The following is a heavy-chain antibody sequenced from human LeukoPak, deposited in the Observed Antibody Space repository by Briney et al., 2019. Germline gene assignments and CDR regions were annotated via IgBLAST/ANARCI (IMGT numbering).Heavy chain of an antibody. Sequence: SETLSLTCNVSGGSISSSSYYWGWIRQPPGKGLEWIGTMYYSGSKYYNPSLMSRVTISADPSKNRFFLILSSVTAADTAVYYCSIYDTSGSYSDYWGQGTLVTVSS. D-gene: IGHD3-22*01. V-gene: IGHV4-39*02. CDR2: MYYSGSK. CDR3: SIYDTSGSYSDY. J-gene: IGHJ4*02. CDR1: GGSISSSSYY.